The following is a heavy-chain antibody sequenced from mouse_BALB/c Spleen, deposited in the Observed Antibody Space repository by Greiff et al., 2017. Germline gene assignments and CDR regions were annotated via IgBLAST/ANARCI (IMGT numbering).Heavy chain of an antibody. CDR2: ISNGGGST. J-gene: IGHJ3*01. V-gene: IGHV5-12-2*01. CDR3: ARQEGYPFAY. Sequence: EVPVVESGGGLVQPRGSPKISCAASGFTFSSYTLSWVRQTPEKRLEWVAYISNGGGSTDYPDTVKGRFTISRDNAKNTLYLQMSSLKSEDTAMYYCARQEGYPFAYWGQGTLVTVSA. D-gene: IGHD2-14*01. CDR1: GFTFSSYT.